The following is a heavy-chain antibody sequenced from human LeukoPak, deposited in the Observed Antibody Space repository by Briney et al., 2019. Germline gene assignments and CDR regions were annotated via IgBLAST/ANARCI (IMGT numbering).Heavy chain of an antibody. CDR3: ARGGPRGLLRYFDWIRSVWAFDI. Sequence: PSETLSLTCTVSGGSISSSSYYWGWIRQPPGKGLEWIGSIYYSGSTYYNPSLKSRVTISVDTSKNQFSLKLSSVTAADTAVYYCARGGPRGLLRYFDWIRSVWAFDIWGQGTMVTVSS. CDR1: GGSISSSSYY. J-gene: IGHJ3*02. CDR2: IYYSGST. D-gene: IGHD3-9*01. V-gene: IGHV4-39*01.